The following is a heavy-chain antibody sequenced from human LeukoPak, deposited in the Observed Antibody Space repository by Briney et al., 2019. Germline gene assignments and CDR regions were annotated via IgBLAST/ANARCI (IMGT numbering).Heavy chain of an antibody. CDR1: GFTFSSYE. D-gene: IGHD2-2*01. CDR2: ISSSGSTI. CDR3: ARDSSRRFAIIAFEV. Sequence: PGGSLRLSCAASGFTFSSYEMNWVRQAPGKGLEWVSYISSSGSTIYYADSVKGRFTISRDNAKNSLSLQMSSLRAEDTAVYYCARDSSRRFAIIAFEVWGQGTLVTVSS. J-gene: IGHJ3*01. V-gene: IGHV3-48*03.